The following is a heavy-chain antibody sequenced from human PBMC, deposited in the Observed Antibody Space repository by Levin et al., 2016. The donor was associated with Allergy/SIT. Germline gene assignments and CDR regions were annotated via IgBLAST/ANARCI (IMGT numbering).Heavy chain of an antibody. Sequence: VRQAPGKGLEWVSVIYSGGSTYYADSVKGRFTISRDNSKNTLYLQMNSLRAEDTAVYYCARFKAAAGTDDYWGQGTLVTVSS. CDR3: ARFKAAAGTDDY. D-gene: IGHD6-13*01. J-gene: IGHJ4*02. CDR2: IYSGGST. V-gene: IGHV3-66*01.